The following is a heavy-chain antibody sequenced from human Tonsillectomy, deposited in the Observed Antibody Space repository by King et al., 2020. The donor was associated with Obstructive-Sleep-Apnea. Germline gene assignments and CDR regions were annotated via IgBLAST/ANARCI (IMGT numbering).Heavy chain of an antibody. D-gene: IGHD5-12*01. V-gene: IGHV3-23*04. Sequence: QLVQSGGGFVQPGGSLILSCASSGFTFSSSAIRCVRHAPGNGLEGVSAISGSGGSTYYADSLKGRFTISRDNSTNTLYLQMNSLRAEDTAVYYCAKDDSLIVATMVYWGQGTLVTVSS. CDR1: GFTFSSSA. CDR2: ISGSGGST. CDR3: AKDDSLIVATMVY. J-gene: IGHJ4*02.